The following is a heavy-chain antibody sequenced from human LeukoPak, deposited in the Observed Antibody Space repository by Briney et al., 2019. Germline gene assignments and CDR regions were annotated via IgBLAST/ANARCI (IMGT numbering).Heavy chain of an antibody. CDR3: ASTASITGTIYYFDY. CDR1: GGSISSHY. D-gene: IGHD1-20*01. V-gene: IGHV4-59*11. Sequence: SETLSLTCTVSGGSISSHYWSWIRQPPGKGLEWIGYIYYSGSTNYNPSLKSRVTISVDTSKNRFSLKLSSVTAADTAVYYCASTASITGTIYYFDYWGQGTLVTVSS. CDR2: IYYSGST. J-gene: IGHJ4*02.